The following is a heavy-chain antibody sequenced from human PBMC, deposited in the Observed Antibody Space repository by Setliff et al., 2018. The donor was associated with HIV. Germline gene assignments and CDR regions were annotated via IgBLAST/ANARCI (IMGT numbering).Heavy chain of an antibody. J-gene: IGHJ5*02. V-gene: IGHV4-34*01. CDR1: GGSFSDYS. CDR2: INHSGSA. CDR3: ARAGIPRLGARRWFDP. Sequence: KASETLSLTCAVYGGSFSDYSWTWIRQPPGKGLEWIGEINHSGSAIYKSSLKSRASILVDTSKNQFSLKMTSVTAADTAVYYCARAGIPRLGARRWFDPWGQGTLVTVSS. D-gene: IGHD3-16*01.